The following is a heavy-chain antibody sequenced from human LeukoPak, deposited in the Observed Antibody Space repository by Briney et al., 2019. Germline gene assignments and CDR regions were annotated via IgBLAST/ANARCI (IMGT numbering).Heavy chain of an antibody. D-gene: IGHD2-2*01. CDR2: VSVRGGHT. CDR3: AKDRDCSSTSCSRYFDH. J-gene: IGHJ4*02. Sequence: GGSLRLSCAASGFTFSNYAMSWVRQAPGKGLEWISGVSVRGGHTYYADPVKGRFTISRDNSDNTMYLQMNSLRAEDTAIYYCAKDRDCSSTSCSRYFDHWGQGTLVAVSS. CDR1: GFTFSNYA. V-gene: IGHV3-23*01.